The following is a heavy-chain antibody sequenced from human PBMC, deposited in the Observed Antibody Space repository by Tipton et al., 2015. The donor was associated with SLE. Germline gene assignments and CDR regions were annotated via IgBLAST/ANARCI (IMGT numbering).Heavy chain of an antibody. Sequence: QSGPEVKKPGSSVRVSCKASGGTFSSYAISWVRQAPGQGLEWMGGIIPIFGTANYAQKFQGRVTITADESTSPAYMELSSLRSEDTAVYYCASTMGGATVTLLDYWGQGTLVTVSS. CDR3: ASTMGGATVTLLDY. CDR2: IIPIFGTA. D-gene: IGHD4-17*01. V-gene: IGHV1-69*01. J-gene: IGHJ4*02. CDR1: GGTFSSYA.